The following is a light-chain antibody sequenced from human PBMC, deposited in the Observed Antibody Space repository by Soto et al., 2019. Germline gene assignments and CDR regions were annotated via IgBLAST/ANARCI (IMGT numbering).Light chain of an antibody. CDR1: SSDDGGNNY. J-gene: IGLJ1*01. V-gene: IGLV2-14*01. Sequence: QSALPRPASVSGSPGQPFTISCTGTSSDDGGNNYDSWYHQHPGKAPTHMIYEVSNRPSGVSNRFSGAKSGNTASLTIAARQADDEDAYYCSSYYSTSTYVFGTGPKVTVL. CDR3: SSYYSTSTYV. CDR2: EVS.